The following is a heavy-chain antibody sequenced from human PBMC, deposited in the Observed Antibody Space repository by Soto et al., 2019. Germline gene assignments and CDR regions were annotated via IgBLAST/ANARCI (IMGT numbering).Heavy chain of an antibody. Sequence: RRLSCAASGFTFSSYAMRWVRQAPGKGLEWVSTISDSGGSTYYADSVKGRFTISRDTSSNTLYLQMNSLRAEVTAIYYCAHDRGDYDTSGYSDNGEQEALVKVSS. CDR2: ISDSGGST. J-gene: IGHJ4*01. CDR3: AHDRGDYDTSGYSDN. CDR1: GFTFSSYA. V-gene: IGHV3-23*01. D-gene: IGHD3-22*01.